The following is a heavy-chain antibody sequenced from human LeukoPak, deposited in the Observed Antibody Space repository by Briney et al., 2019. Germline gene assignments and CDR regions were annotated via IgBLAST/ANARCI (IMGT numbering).Heavy chain of an antibody. CDR2: IYPGDSDT. Sequence: GESLKISCKGSGYSFTSYWIGWVHQMPGKGLEWMGIIYPGDSDTRYSPSFQGQVTISADKSISTAYLQWSSLKASDTAMYYCARSYYDILTGYSSYYFDYWGQGTLVTVSS. V-gene: IGHV5-51*07. J-gene: IGHJ4*02. CDR1: GYSFTSYW. CDR3: ARSYYDILTGYSSYYFDY. D-gene: IGHD3-9*01.